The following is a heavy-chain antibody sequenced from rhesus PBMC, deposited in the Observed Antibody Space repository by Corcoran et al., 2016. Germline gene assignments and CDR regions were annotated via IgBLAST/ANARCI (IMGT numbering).Heavy chain of an antibody. CDR2: SGGSRGGP. V-gene: IGHV4S5*01. D-gene: IGHD1-1-1*01. Sequence: QVQLEESGPGLVKPSETLSLTCAASGGSISGYYWNWFRQPPGKGLEGIGYSGGSRGGPDDNHTLKSRVTITTETAKNQLSLRLSSVTAADTAVYYCAREGYSSKFEFWGQGALVTVSS. CDR1: GGSISGYY. CDR3: AREGYSSKFEF. J-gene: IGHJ1*01.